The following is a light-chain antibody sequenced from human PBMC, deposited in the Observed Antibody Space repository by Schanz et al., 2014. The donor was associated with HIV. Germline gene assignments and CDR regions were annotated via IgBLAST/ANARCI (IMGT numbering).Light chain of an antibody. CDR1: QAVNSGH. CDR2: DAS. CDR3: QQRSNWPPGYT. V-gene: IGKV3-11*01. Sequence: EIVLTQSPGSLSVSPGDRATLSCTASQAVNSGHLAWYQQRPGQAPRLLIYDASNRATGIPARFSGSGSGTYFTLTISSLEPEDFAVYYCQQRSNWPPGYTFGQGTKLEIK. J-gene: IGKJ2*01.